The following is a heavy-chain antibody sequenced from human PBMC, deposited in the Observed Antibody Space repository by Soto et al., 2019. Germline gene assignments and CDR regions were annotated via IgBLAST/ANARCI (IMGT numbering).Heavy chain of an antibody. CDR3: ARSRRDYGDYYFDY. V-gene: IGHV4-39*07. J-gene: IGHJ4*02. D-gene: IGHD4-17*01. Sequence: SETLSLTCTVSGGSIGSNSYYWGWIRQPPGKGLEWMGSIYYNGETYFQPSLKSRVTISVDTSKSQFSLQLSSVTAADTAVYYCARSRRDYGDYYFDYWGQGTLVTVSS. CDR2: IYYNGET. CDR1: GGSIGSNSYY.